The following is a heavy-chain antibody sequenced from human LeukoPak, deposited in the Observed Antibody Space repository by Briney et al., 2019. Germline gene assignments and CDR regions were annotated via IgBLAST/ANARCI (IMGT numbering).Heavy chain of an antibody. Sequence: GGSPRLSCAASGFTFGTYNMNWVRQAPGKGPEWVSYISFSSSTIHYADSVKGRFTISRDNAKNSLYLQMNSLRDEDTAVYYCATKMATKGSFEYWGQGTLVTVSS. D-gene: IGHD5-24*01. CDR2: ISFSSSTI. CDR1: GFTFGTYN. V-gene: IGHV3-48*02. CDR3: ATKMATKGSFEY. J-gene: IGHJ4*02.